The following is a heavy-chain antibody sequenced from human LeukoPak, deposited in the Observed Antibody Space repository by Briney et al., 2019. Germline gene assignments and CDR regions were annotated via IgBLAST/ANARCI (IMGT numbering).Heavy chain of an antibody. D-gene: IGHD6-13*01. CDR3: ARDLGIAAAGVRIEY. Sequence: GGSLRLSCAASGFTFSSYAMHGVRQAPGKGLEWVAVISYDGSNKYYADSVKGRFTISRDNSKNTLYLQMNSLRAEDTAVYYCARDLGIAAAGVRIEYWGQGTLVTVSS. CDR2: ISYDGSNK. V-gene: IGHV3-30*04. J-gene: IGHJ4*02. CDR1: GFTFSSYA.